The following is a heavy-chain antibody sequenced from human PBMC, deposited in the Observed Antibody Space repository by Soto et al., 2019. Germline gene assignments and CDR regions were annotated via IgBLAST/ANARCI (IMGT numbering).Heavy chain of an antibody. CDR2: ISSSSSYI. CDR1: GFTFSSYS. Sequence: PGGSLRLSCAASGFTFSSYSMNWVRQAPGKGLEWVSSISSSSSYIYYADSVKGRFTISRDNAKNSLYLQMNSLRAEDTAVYYCASDSSSWDPIDYWGQGTLVTVSS. V-gene: IGHV3-21*01. D-gene: IGHD6-13*01. CDR3: ASDSSSWDPIDY. J-gene: IGHJ4*02.